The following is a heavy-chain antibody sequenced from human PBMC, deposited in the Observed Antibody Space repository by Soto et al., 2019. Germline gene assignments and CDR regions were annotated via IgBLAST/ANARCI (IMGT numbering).Heavy chain of an antibody. D-gene: IGHD2-15*01. Sequence: QITLKESGPTLVKPTQTLTLTCTFSGFSLCTSGVGVGWSRQPPGKALEWLALIYWDDDKRYSPSLTSRLTITKDTSKNQVVLTMTNMDPVDTATYYCAHVLVVVANYGMDVWGQGTTVTVS. CDR2: IYWDDDK. V-gene: IGHV2-5*02. CDR1: GFSLCTSGVG. J-gene: IGHJ6*02. CDR3: AHVLVVVANYGMDV.